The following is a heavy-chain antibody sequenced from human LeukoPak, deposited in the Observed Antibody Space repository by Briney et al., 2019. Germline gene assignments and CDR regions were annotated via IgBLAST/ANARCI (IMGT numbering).Heavy chain of an antibody. CDR3: ARSYDYGDSHPFDY. J-gene: IGHJ4*02. CDR1: GFTFSSYV. D-gene: IGHD4-17*01. CDR2: ISSSSSYI. V-gene: IGHV3-21*01. Sequence: KSGGSLRLSCAASGFTFSSYVMHWVRQAPGKGLEWVSSISSSSSYIYYADSVKGRFTISRDNAKNSLYLQMNSLRAEDTAVYYCARSYDYGDSHPFDYWGQGTLVTVSS.